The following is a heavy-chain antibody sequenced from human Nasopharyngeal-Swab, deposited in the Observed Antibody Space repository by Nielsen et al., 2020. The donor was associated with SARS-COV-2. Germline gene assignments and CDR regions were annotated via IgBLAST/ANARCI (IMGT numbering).Heavy chain of an antibody. CDR2: ISSSSSYI. D-gene: IGHD3-3*01. V-gene: IGHV3-21*01. Sequence: VRQAPGKGLEWVSSISSSSSYIYYADSVKGRFTIPRDNAKNSLYLQMNSLRAEDTAVYYCARDGLDYDFWSAYFMDVWGQGTSFPLSS. J-gene: IGHJ6*02. CDR3: ARDGLDYDFWSAYFMDV.